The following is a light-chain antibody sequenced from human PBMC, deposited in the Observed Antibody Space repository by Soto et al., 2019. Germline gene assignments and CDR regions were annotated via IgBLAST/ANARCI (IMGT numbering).Light chain of an antibody. CDR2: GAS. J-gene: IGKJ2*02. V-gene: IGKV3-15*01. CDR3: QQYNAWPSRT. CDR1: QSVSTN. Sequence: IVLTQSPAALSVSPGERATLSCRASQSVSTNLAWYQQKPGQPPRLLIYGASTRATGVPARFSGSGSGTEFTLTISSMQSEDGAVYYCQQYNAWPSRTFGQGTKVEIK.